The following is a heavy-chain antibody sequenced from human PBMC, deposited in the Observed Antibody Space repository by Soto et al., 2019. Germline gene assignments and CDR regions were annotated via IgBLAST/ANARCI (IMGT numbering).Heavy chain of an antibody. CDR3: ARVVIIALPY. Sequence: GGSLSLSCVASGFMFSGYEMNWVRQAPGKGLEWVAYISKSGTTKYYADSVKGRFTISRDTAKNTIYLQMNSLRVDDTAVYYCARVVIIALPYWGQGTLLTVSS. J-gene: IGHJ1*01. V-gene: IGHV3-48*03. D-gene: IGHD2-21*01. CDR2: ISKSGTTK. CDR1: GFMFSGYE.